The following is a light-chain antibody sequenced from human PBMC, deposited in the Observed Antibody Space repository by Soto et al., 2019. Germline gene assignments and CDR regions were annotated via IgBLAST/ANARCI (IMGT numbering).Light chain of an antibody. V-gene: IGLV6-57*02. CDR2: EDN. J-gene: IGLJ1*01. CDR3: QSYDSSNYV. CDR1: SGSIASNY. Sequence: NFMLTQPHSVSESPGKTVTISCTGSSGSIASNYVQWYQQRPGSAPTTVIYEDNQRPSGVPDRFSGSIDSSSNSASLTISGLKTEDEADYYSQSYDSSNYVFGTGTKLTVL.